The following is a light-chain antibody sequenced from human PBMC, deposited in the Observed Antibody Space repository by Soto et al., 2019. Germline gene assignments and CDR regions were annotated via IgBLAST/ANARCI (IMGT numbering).Light chain of an antibody. J-gene: IGKJ3*01. V-gene: IGKV1-33*01. Sequence: DIQMTQSPSSLSASVGDRVTITCQASQDISDYLNWYHQKPGKAPKFLIYDASYLETGVPSRFSGSGSGTDFTFTISSLQPEDIGTYYCQQYQSLPFTFCPGTTVDIK. CDR3: QQYQSLPFT. CDR1: QDISDY. CDR2: DAS.